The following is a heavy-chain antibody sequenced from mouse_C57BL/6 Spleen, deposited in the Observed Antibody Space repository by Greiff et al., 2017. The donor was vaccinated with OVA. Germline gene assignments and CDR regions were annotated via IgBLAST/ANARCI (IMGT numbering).Heavy chain of an antibody. Sequence: VQLKQSGAELVRPGASVKLSCTASGFNIKDDYMHWVKQRPEQGLEWIGWIDPENGDTEYASKFQGKATITADTSSNTAYLQLSSLTSEDTAVYYWTTWRYGSDFDYWGQGTTLTGSS. CDR2: IDPENGDT. D-gene: IGHD1-1*01. CDR1: GFNIKDDY. V-gene: IGHV14-4*01. CDR3: TTWRYGSDFDY. J-gene: IGHJ2*01.